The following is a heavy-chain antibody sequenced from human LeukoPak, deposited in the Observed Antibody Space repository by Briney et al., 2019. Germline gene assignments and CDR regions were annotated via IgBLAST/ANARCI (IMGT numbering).Heavy chain of an antibody. J-gene: IGHJ4*02. Sequence: ASVKVSCKASGYNFTSYGISWVRQAPGQGLEWMGWISAYNGNTNYAQKLQGRVTMTTDTSTSTAYMELRSLRSDYTAVYYCARGGVYSSGWYGGFFDYWGQGTLVTVSS. CDR3: ARGGVYSSGWYGGFFDY. V-gene: IGHV1-18*01. CDR2: ISAYNGNT. D-gene: IGHD6-19*01. CDR1: GYNFTSYG.